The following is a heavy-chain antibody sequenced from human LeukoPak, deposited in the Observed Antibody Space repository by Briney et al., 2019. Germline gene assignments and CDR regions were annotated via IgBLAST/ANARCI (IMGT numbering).Heavy chain of an antibody. CDR3: ARVGDDYGGFDI. Sequence: ASVKVSCKASGGTFSSYAINWVRQAPGQGLEWVGMIIPIFGTANYAQKFQGRVTITTDESTSTAYMELSSLRSEDTAVYYCARVGDDYGGFDIWGQGTMVTVSS. CDR2: IIPIFGTA. D-gene: IGHD4-23*01. CDR1: GGTFSSYA. V-gene: IGHV1-69*05. J-gene: IGHJ3*02.